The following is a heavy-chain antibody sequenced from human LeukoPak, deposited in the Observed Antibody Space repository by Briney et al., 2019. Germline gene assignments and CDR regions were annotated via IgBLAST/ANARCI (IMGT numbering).Heavy chain of an antibody. CDR3: ARATYYYDSSGYSYYFDY. CDR1: GFTFSDHY. J-gene: IGHJ4*02. CDR2: TRNKANSYTT. Sequence: GGSLRLSCAASGFTFSDHYMDWVRQAPGKGLEWVGRTRNKANSYTTEYAASVKGRFTISRDDSKNSLYLQMSSLKTEDTAVYYCARATYYYDSSGYSYYFDYWGQGTLVTVSS. D-gene: IGHD3-22*01. V-gene: IGHV3-72*01.